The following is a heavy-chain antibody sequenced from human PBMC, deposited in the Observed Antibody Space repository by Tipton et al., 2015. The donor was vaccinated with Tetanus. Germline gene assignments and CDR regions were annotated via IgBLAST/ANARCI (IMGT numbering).Heavy chain of an antibody. V-gene: IGHV3-23*01. J-gene: IGHJ6*02. CDR1: GFTFSSYA. CDR3: AKATHEANYYYYGIYI. CDR2: ISDSGGST. Sequence: SLRLSCAASGFTFSSYAMSWVRQAPGKGLEWVSAISDSGGSTYYADSVKGRFTISRDNSKNTLYLQMNSLRAEDTALYYCAKATHEANYYYYGIYIWGQVTTVTVFS.